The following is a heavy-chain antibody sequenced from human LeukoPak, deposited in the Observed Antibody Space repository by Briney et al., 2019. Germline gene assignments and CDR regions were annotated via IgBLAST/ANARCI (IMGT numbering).Heavy chain of an antibody. D-gene: IGHD6-13*01. V-gene: IGHV4-59*08. CDR3: ARLPGIAAV. CDR1: GGSTSRYY. Sequence: SETLSLTCTVSGGSTSRYYWSWIRQPPGKSREWIGYIYDSGSSAYNPSLKSRVTISIDTSNNRFSLNLPSVTAADSAVYYCARLPGIAAVWGQGTLVIVSS. J-gene: IGHJ1*01. CDR2: IYDSGSS.